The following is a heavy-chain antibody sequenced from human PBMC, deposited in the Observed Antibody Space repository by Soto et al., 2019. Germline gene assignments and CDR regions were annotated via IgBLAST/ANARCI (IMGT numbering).Heavy chain of an antibody. V-gene: IGHV3-23*01. CDR2: ITSSGGPT. CDR3: VKGGWLDD. J-gene: IGHJ5*01. Sequence: EVQLLESGGGLIQPGGSLRLSCAASGFPFSTYEMTWARQSPGKGLEWVAFITSSGGPTYYADSVRGRFTISRDNSKNTLDLQMDSLRVEDTARYYCVKGGWLDDWGQGTVVTVSS. CDR1: GFPFSTYE.